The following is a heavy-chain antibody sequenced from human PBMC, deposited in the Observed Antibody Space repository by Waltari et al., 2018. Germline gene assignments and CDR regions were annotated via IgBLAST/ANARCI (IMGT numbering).Heavy chain of an antibody. V-gene: IGHV1-69*14. CDR1: GGTFSSYA. CDR3: SLNYDSSGYYLN. D-gene: IGHD3-22*01. CDR2: IVPIVGTE. Sequence: QVQLVQSGAEVKKPGSSVKVSCKASGGTFSSYAISWVRQAPGQGLEWMGGIVPIVGTENYAQKFQGRVTITADKCTSTAYMELSSLRSEDTAVYYCSLNYDSSGYYLNWGQGTLVTVSS. J-gene: IGHJ4*02.